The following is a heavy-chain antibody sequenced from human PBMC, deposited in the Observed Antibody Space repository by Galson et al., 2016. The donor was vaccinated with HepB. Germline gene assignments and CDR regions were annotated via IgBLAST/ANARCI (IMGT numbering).Heavy chain of an antibody. CDR1: GFSLSTRRVG. CDR2: VYWDDPK. J-gene: IGHJ2*01. CDR3: AHTGPPRTDDDYRPWSFDL. V-gene: IGHV2-5*02. Sequence: PALVKPTQTLTLTCTFSGFSLSTRRVGVGWIRQPPGKALEWFALVYWDDPKRYSPSLQSRLTITKDTSKNQVVLTMTNMDPVDTATYYCAHTGPPRTDDDYRPWSFDLWGRGTLVTVSS. D-gene: IGHD4-17*01.